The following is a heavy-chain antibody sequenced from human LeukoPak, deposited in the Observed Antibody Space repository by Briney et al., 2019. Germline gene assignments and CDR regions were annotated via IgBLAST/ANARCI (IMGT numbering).Heavy chain of an antibody. D-gene: IGHD6-19*01. J-gene: IGHJ4*02. V-gene: IGHV3-30*18. CDR3: AKQWLVLFDY. Sequence: GGSLRLSCAASGFTFSSYGMHWVRQAPGKGLEWVAVISYDGSNKYYADSVKGRFTISRDNSKNTLYLQMNSLRAEDTVVYYCAKQWLVLFDYWGQGTLVTVSS. CDR2: ISYDGSNK. CDR1: GFTFSSYG.